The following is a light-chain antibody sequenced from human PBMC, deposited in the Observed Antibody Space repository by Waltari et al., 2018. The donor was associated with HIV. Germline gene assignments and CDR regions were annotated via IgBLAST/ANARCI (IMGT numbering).Light chain of an antibody. Sequence: QSALTQPASVSGSPGQSITISCTGTSSYVGGYNYVSWYQQHPGKAPKLMIYDVSNRPSGVSNRFSGSKSGNTASLTISGLQAEDEADYYCSSYTTTSTLVFGGGTNLTVL. CDR1: SSYVGGYNY. CDR3: SSYTTTSTLV. J-gene: IGLJ2*01. V-gene: IGLV2-14*01. CDR2: DVS.